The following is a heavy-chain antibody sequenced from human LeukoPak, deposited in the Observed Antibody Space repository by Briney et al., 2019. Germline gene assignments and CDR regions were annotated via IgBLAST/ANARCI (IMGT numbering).Heavy chain of an antibody. Sequence: GGSLRLSCAASGFTFSSHAMTRVRQAPGKGLEWVSGIDGDGTNTYYADSVKGRFTVSRDNSKNTLYLQMNSLRADDTAVYYCAKEVTPYPQVITCFDYWGQGSLVTVSS. V-gene: IGHV3-23*01. CDR3: AKEVTPYPQVITCFDY. J-gene: IGHJ4*02. CDR2: IDGDGTNT. CDR1: GFTFSSHA. D-gene: IGHD3-22*01.